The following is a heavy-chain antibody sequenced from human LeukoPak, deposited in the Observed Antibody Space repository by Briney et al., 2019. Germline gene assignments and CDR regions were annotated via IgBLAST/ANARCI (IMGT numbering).Heavy chain of an antibody. CDR1: GGSISSYY. CDR3: ARALGATFDPFDY. D-gene: IGHD1-26*01. CDR2: IYYSGST. V-gene: IGHV4-59*12. Sequence: PSETLSLTCTVSGGSISSYYWSWIRQPPGKGLEWIGYIYYSGSTNYNPSLKSRVTISVDTSKNQFSLKLSSVTAADTAVYYCARALGATFDPFDYWGQGTLVTVSS. J-gene: IGHJ4*02.